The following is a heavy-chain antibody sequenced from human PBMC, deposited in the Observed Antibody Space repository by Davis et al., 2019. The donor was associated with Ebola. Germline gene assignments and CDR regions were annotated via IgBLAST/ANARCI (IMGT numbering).Heavy chain of an antibody. CDR2: INHSGST. CDR3: ARAWFSSSPDFDY. CDR1: GASFSGYY. D-gene: IGHD6-13*01. V-gene: IGHV4-34*01. Sequence: SETLSLTCAVYGASFSGYYWTWIRQPPGKGLEWIGEINHSGSTNYNPSLKSRVTISVDTSKNQFSLKLSSVTAADTAVYYCARAWFSSSPDFDYWGQGTLVTVSS. J-gene: IGHJ4*02.